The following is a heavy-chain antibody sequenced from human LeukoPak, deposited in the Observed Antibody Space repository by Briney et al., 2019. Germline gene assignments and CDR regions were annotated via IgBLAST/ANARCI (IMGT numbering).Heavy chain of an antibody. CDR1: GYTLTELS. CDR3: ATLAPTRYSSGWYLSRFDC. V-gene: IGHV1-24*01. J-gene: IGHJ4*02. D-gene: IGHD6-19*01. Sequence: GSVKVSCKVSGYTLTELSMHWVRQAPGKGLEWMGGFDPEEGETIYAQRFQGRVTTTEDTSTDTAYMELSSLRSEDTAMYYCATLAPTRYSSGWYLSRFDCWGQGTLVTVSS. CDR2: FDPEEGET.